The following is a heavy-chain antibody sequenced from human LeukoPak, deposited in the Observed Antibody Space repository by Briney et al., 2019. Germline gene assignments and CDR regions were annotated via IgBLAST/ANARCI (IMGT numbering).Heavy chain of an antibody. CDR3: AKDPSIAAAGSSPPINWFDP. Sequence: GGSLRLSCAASGFTFSNYAMSWVRQAPGKGLEWVSAISGSGGSTYYADSVKGRFTISRDNSKNTLYLQMNSLRAEDTAVYYCAKDPSIAAAGSSPPINWFDPWGQGTLVTVSS. CDR2: ISGSGGST. V-gene: IGHV3-23*01. CDR1: GFTFSNYA. D-gene: IGHD6-13*01. J-gene: IGHJ5*02.